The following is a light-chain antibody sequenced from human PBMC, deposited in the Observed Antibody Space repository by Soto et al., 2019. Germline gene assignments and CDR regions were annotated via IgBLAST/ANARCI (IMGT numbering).Light chain of an antibody. CDR3: QQYNSYPT. V-gene: IGKV1-5*03. CDR1: QSISSW. Sequence: DIQMTQSPSTLSASVGDRVTITCRASQSISSWLAWYQQKPGKAPKLLIYKASSLESGVPSRFSGSGSGTEFTLTIRSLQPDDFETYYCQQYNSYPTCGGGTKVEIK. J-gene: IGKJ4*01. CDR2: KAS.